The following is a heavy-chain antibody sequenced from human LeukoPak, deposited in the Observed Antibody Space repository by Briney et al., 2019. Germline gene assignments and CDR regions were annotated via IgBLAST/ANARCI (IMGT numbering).Heavy chain of an antibody. Sequence: GGSLRLSCAASGYAFSSYAMSWVRQAPGKGLEWVSVTSGSGGNPYYADSVKGRFTISRDNSKNTVYLHMNSLRAEDTALYYCGKETGIILVRGAVDYWGQGTLVTVSS. CDR1: GYAFSSYA. V-gene: IGHV3-23*01. CDR2: TSGSGGNP. CDR3: GKETGIILVRGAVDY. J-gene: IGHJ4*02. D-gene: IGHD3-10*01.